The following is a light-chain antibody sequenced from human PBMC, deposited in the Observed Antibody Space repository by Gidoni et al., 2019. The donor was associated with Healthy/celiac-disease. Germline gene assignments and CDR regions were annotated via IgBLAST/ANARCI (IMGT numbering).Light chain of an antibody. V-gene: IGKV1-5*03. Sequence: DIQMTQPPSTLSASVGDRVTITCRASQSISSWLAWYQQKPGKAPKLLIYKASSLESGVPSRFRGSGSGTEFTLTISSLQPDDFATYYCQQYNSYPLTFGGGTKVEIK. CDR2: KAS. CDR1: QSISSW. CDR3: QQYNSYPLT. J-gene: IGKJ4*01.